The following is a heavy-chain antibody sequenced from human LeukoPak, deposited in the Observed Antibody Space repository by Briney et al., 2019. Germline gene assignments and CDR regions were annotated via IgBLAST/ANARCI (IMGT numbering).Heavy chain of an antibody. J-gene: IGHJ3*02. CDR3: TRDQRKYCSRTTCFVFDI. CDR1: GFTFTSYA. Sequence: PGGSLRLSCASSGFTFTSYAVSWVRQAPGKGLEWVSTISYSGGTTYHTDSVKGRFTISRDISKNTVYLQMNSLKAEDTAVYYCTRDQRKYCSRTTCFVFDIWGQGTVVSVSS. V-gene: IGHV3-23*01. CDR2: ISYSGGTT. D-gene: IGHD2-2*01.